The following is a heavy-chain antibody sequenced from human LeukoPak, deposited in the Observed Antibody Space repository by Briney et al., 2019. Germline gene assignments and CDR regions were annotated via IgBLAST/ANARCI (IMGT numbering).Heavy chain of an antibody. CDR1: GGSISSGSYY. V-gene: IGHV4-61*02. J-gene: IGHJ4*02. D-gene: IGHD4-17*01. Sequence: SETLSLTCTVSGGSISSGSYYWSWIRQPAGKGLEWIGRIYTSGSTNYNPSLKSRVTISVDTSKNQFSLKLSSVTAADTAVYYCASSNYGDLLFDYWGQGTLVTVSS. CDR3: ASSNYGDLLFDY. CDR2: IYTSGST.